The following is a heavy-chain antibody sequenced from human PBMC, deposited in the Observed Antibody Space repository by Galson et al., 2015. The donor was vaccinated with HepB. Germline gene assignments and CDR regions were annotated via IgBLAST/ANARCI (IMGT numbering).Heavy chain of an antibody. V-gene: IGHV3-48*02. CDR2: ISGSSSTI. CDR3: ARDYDILTAYSRYTYYYGMDV. CDR1: GFTFRSYT. Sequence: SLRLSCAASGFTFRSYTMNWVRQAPGKGLEWLAYISGSSSTIYYADSVKGRFTISRDNAKNSLSLQMNSLRDEDTAVYYCARDYDILTAYSRYTYYYGMDVWGQGTTVTASS. D-gene: IGHD3-9*01. J-gene: IGHJ6*02.